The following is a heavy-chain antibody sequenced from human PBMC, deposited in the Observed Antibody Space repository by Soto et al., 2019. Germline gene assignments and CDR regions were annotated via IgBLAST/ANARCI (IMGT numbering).Heavy chain of an antibody. D-gene: IGHD2-15*01. J-gene: IGHJ4*02. CDR3: ASRYCSGGSCYSYFDY. CDR2: ISAYNGNT. V-gene: IGHV1-18*04. Sequence: QVQLVQSGAEVKKPGASVKVSCKASGYTFTNYGITWVRQAPGQGLEWMGWISAYNGNTNYAQKLQGRVTMTTDTSTSTAYMELRSLRSDDTAVYYCASRYCSGGSCYSYFDYWCQGTLVSVSS. CDR1: GYTFTNYG.